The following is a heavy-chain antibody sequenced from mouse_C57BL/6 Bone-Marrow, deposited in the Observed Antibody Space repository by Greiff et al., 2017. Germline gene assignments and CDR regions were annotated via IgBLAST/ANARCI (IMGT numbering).Heavy chain of an antibody. V-gene: IGHV1-81*01. CDR2: IYPRRGNT. CDR1: GYTFTSYG. D-gene: IGHD2-3*01. Sequence: VQLQQSGAELARPGASVKLSCKASGYTFTSYGISWVKQRTGQGLEWIGEIYPRRGNTYYNEKFKGKATLTADKSSSTAYMELRSLTSEDSAVYFCARGWLYFDYWGQGTTLTVSA. J-gene: IGHJ2*01. CDR3: ARGWLYFDY.